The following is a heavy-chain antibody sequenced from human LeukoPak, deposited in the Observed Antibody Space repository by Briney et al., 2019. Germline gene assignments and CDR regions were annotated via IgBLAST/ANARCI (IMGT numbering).Heavy chain of an antibody. CDR2: ISSGGNT. V-gene: IGHV3-53*01. CDR3: AREVRGYYFDY. D-gene: IGHD3-22*01. CDR1: GFIVSSNY. J-gene: IGHJ4*02. Sequence: PGGSLRLSCAASGFIVSSNYMSWVRQAPGKGLEWASVISSGGNTYYADSVKGRFTISRDNSKNTLYLQMNGLRAEDTAVYYCAREVRGYYFDYWGQGTLVTVSS.